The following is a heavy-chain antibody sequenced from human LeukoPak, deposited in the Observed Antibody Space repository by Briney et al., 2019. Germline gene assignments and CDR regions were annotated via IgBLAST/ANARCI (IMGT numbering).Heavy chain of an antibody. CDR3: AKDTRYSGSYYFVFDC. J-gene: IGHJ4*02. V-gene: IGHV3-30*04. CDR1: GFTFSSYA. CDR2: ISYDGSNK. D-gene: IGHD1-26*01. Sequence: GGSLRLSCAASGFTFSSYAMHWVRQAPGKGLEWVAVISYDGSNKYYADSVKGRFTISRDNSKNTLYLQMNSLRAEDTAVYYCAKDTRYSGSYYFVFDCWGQGTLVTVSS.